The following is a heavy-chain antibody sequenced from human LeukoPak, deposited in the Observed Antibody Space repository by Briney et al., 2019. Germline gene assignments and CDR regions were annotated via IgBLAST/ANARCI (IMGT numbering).Heavy chain of an antibody. J-gene: IGHJ6*03. V-gene: IGHV4-39*07. CDR2: IYYSGST. CDR1: GGSISSSSYY. CDR3: ASGPAVPYYYYYMDV. Sequence: SETLSLTCTVSGGSISSSSYYWGWIRQPPGKGLVWIGSIYYSGSTYYNPSLKSRVPISVDTSKNQFSLKLSSVTAADTAVYYCASGPAVPYYYYYMDVWGKGTTVTVSS.